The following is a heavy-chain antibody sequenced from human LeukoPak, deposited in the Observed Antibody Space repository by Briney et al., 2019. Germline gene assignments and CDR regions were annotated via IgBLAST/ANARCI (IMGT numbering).Heavy chain of an antibody. J-gene: IGHJ3*02. CDR2: VNPNSGAT. Sequence: ASVKVSCKASGYTFNGYYSHWVRQAPGQGLEWMGWVNPNSGATTYAQKFQGRVTMTRDTSISTAYMELSRLRSDDTAVYFCARVRIPVAGDAFDIWGQGTMVTVSS. V-gene: IGHV1-2*02. CDR3: ARVRIPVAGDAFDI. D-gene: IGHD6-19*01. CDR1: GYTFNGYY.